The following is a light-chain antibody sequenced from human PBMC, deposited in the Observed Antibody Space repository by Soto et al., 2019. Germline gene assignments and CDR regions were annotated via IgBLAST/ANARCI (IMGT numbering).Light chain of an antibody. CDR2: AAS. CDR1: HGISNY. CDR3: QKYNSAPRT. Sequence: DIQMPQSPSSLSASVGDRATITCRASHGISNYLAWYQQKPGKVPKLLIYAASTLQSGGPSRFSGSGSGTDFTLTISSLQPEDVAPYYCQKYNSAPRTFGQGTKVDIK. V-gene: IGKV1-27*01. J-gene: IGKJ1*01.